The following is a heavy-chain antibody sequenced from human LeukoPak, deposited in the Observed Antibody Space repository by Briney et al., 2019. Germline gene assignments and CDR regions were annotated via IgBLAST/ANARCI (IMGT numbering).Heavy chain of an antibody. D-gene: IGHD2-2*01. CDR1: GYTFTSYA. J-gene: IGHJ6*03. CDR3: ARGSAALNYYYYYMDV. Sequence: SVKVSCKASGYTFTSYAMNWVRQAPGQGLEWMGGIIPIFGTANYAQKFQGRVTITADKSTSTAYMELSSLRSEDTAVYYCARGSAALNYYYYYMDVWGKGTTVTVSS. V-gene: IGHV1-69*06. CDR2: IIPIFGTA.